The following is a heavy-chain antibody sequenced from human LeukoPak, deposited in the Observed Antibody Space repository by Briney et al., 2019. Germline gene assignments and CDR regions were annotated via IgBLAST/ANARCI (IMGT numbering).Heavy chain of an antibody. Sequence: GGSLRLACAASGFSFSSYAMFWVRQAPGKGLEWVTIISRDGSDTFYADSVRGRFTISRDNTKNSLYLQMSSLRAEDTAVYYCATDRGWRTSGYYLYYFEYWGQGTLVTFSS. D-gene: IGHD3-3*01. CDR3: ATDRGWRTSGYYLYYFEY. CDR1: GFSFSSYA. V-gene: IGHV3-30-3*01. CDR2: ISRDGSDT. J-gene: IGHJ4*02.